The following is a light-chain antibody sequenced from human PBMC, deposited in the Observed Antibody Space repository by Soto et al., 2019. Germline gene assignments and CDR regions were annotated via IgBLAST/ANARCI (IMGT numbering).Light chain of an antibody. Sequence: QAVLTQPASVSGSPGQSITISCTGTSSDVGGYNYVSWYQHHPGKAPELMIFEVSNRPSGVSHRFSGSKSGNTASLTISGLQTEDECDYYCSSYTSSSTRVFGTGTKVTVL. CDR3: SSYTSSSTRV. J-gene: IGLJ1*01. V-gene: IGLV2-14*01. CDR1: SSDVGGYNY. CDR2: EVS.